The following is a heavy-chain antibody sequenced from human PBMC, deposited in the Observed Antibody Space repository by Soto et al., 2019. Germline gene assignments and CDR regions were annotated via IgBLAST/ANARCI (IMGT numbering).Heavy chain of an antibody. Sequence: QVQLVESGGDVVQPGRSLRLSCAASGFTFSSYGIHWVRQAPGKGLEWVAVISYDGANKYYADSVKGRFTISRDNSKNTLYLQMNSLRDEDTAVYYCARGYGGNSGGFDYWGQGTLVIVSS. CDR1: GFTFSSYG. CDR3: ARGYGGNSGGFDY. CDR2: ISYDGANK. D-gene: IGHD4-17*01. V-gene: IGHV3-30*03. J-gene: IGHJ4*02.